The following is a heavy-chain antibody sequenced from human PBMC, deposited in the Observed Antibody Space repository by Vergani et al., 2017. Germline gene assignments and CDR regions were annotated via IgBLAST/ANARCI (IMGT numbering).Heavy chain of an antibody. D-gene: IGHD3-3*01. CDR2: ISSSGSTI. J-gene: IGHJ6*02. CDR1: GFTFSDYY. CDR3: ARGALYDFWSGYYSYGMDV. Sequence: QVQLVESGGGLVKPGGSLRLSCAASGFTFSDYYMSWIRQAPGKGLEWGSYISSSGSTIDYADSVKGRFTISRDNAKNSLYLQMNSLRAEDTAVYYCARGALYDFWSGYYSYGMDVWGQGTTVTVSS. V-gene: IGHV3-11*01.